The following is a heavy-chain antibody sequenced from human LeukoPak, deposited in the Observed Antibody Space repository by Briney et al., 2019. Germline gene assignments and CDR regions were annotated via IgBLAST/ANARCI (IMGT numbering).Heavy chain of an antibody. CDR3: ASNYYGSGSYYLNWFDP. Sequence: ASVKVSCKVSGYTLTELSMHWVRQAPGKGLEWMGGFDPEDGETIYAQKFQGRVTMTEDTSTDTAYMELSSLRSEDTAVYYCASNYYGSGSYYLNWFDPWGQGTLVTVSS. D-gene: IGHD3-10*01. CDR1: GYTLTELS. V-gene: IGHV1-24*01. CDR2: FDPEDGET. J-gene: IGHJ5*02.